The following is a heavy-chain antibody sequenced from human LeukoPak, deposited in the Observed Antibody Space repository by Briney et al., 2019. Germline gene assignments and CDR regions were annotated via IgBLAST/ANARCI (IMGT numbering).Heavy chain of an antibody. CDR3: ARAVGITSGGY. CDR1: GFTFSNYW. J-gene: IGHJ4*02. CDR2: INSDGRST. Sequence: PGGSLRLSCAASGFTFSNYWMYWVRQVPGKGLVWVSAINSDGRSTSYADSVKGRFTISRDNAKNTLYLQMNSLRAEGTAVYYCARAVGITSGGYWGQGTLVTVYS. D-gene: IGHD1-26*01. V-gene: IGHV3-74*01.